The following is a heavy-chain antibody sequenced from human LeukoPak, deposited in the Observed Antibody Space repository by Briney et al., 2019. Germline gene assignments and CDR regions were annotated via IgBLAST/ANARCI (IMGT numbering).Heavy chain of an antibody. V-gene: IGHV3-23*01. Sequence: GGSLRLSCAASGFTFSSYAMSWVRQAPGKGLEWVSAISGSGGCTYYADSVKGRFTISRDNSKNTLYLQMNSLRAEDTAVYYCAKDSIRTVTTLDYYYGMDVWGQGTTVTVSS. CDR3: AKDSIRTVTTLDYYYGMDV. J-gene: IGHJ6*02. CDR1: GFTFSSYA. D-gene: IGHD4-17*01. CDR2: ISGSGGCT.